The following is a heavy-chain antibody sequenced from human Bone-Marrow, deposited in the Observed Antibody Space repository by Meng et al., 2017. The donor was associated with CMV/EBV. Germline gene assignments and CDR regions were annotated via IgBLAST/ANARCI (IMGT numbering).Heavy chain of an antibody. D-gene: IGHD3-3*01. CDR2: INWNGIST. V-gene: IGHV3-20*04. CDR3: ARGFWSGYYRRGFDY. J-gene: IGHJ4*02. Sequence: GESLKISCAASGFTFDDYGMNWVRQVPGKGLEWVSGINWNGISTDYADSMKGRFTISRDNAKNSLYLQMNSLRAEDTALYYCARGFWSGYYRRGFDYWGQGTVVTVSS. CDR1: GFTFDDYG.